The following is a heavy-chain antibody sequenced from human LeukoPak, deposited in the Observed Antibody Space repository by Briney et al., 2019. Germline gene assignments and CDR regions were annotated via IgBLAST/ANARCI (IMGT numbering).Heavy chain of an antibody. J-gene: IGHJ6*02. CDR3: ARDDPPHLYRVRGDFYGMDV. Sequence: ASVKVSCKASGGTFSSYAISWVRRAPGQGLEWMGGIIPIFGTANYAQKFQGRVTITADESTSTAYMELSSLRSEDTAVYYCARDDPPHLYRVRGDFYGMDVWGQGTTVTVSS. CDR2: IIPIFGTA. CDR1: GGTFSSYA. V-gene: IGHV1-69*13. D-gene: IGHD3-10*01.